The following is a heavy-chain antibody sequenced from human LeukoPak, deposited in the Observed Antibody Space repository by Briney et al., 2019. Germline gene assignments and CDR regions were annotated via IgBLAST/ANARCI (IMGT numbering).Heavy chain of an antibody. CDR3: ARGLRAYCGGDCYPFDY. D-gene: IGHD2-21*02. J-gene: IGHJ4*02. CDR1: GYTFTSYG. Sequence: ASVKVSCKASGYTFTSYGISWLRQAPGQGLEWMGWISAYNGNTNCAQKLQGRVTMTTDTSTSTAYMELRSLRSDDTAVYYCARGLRAYCGGDCYPFDYWGQGTLVTVSS. V-gene: IGHV1-18*01. CDR2: ISAYNGNT.